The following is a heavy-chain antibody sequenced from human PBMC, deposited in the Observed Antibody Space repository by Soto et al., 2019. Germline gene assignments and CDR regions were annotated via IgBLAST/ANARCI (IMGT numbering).Heavy chain of an antibody. CDR3: ARDLQPRRITIFGVVISYGMDV. J-gene: IGHJ6*02. D-gene: IGHD3-3*01. CDR1: GFTFSSYW. V-gene: IGHV3-7*03. Sequence: PGGFLRLSCAASGFTFSSYWMSWVRQAPGKGLEWVANIKQDGSEKYYVDSVKGRFTISRDNAKNSLYLQMNSLRAEDTAVYYCARDLQPRRITIFGVVISYGMDVWGQGTTVTVSS. CDR2: IKQDGSEK.